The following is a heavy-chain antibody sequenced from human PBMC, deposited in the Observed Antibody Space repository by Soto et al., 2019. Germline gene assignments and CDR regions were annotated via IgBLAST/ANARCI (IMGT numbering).Heavy chain of an antibody. CDR3: ARGWGYCSSTSCSPPYWFDP. D-gene: IGHD2-2*01. CDR2: ISAYNGNT. J-gene: IGHJ5*02. V-gene: IGHV1-18*01. CDR1: GYTFTSYG. Sequence: ASVKVSCKASGYTFTSYGISWVRQAPGQGLEWMGWISAYNGNTNYAQKLQGRVTMTTDTSTSTAYMELRSLRSDDTAVYYCARGWGYCSSTSCSPPYWFDPWGQGTLVTVSS.